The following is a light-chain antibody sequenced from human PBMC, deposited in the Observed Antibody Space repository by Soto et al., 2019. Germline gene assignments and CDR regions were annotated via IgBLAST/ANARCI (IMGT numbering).Light chain of an antibody. J-gene: IGLJ2*01. V-gene: IGLV2-14*01. CDR3: SSYTSGCTLVV. Sequence: QSALTQPASVSGSPGQSITISCTGTSSDVGGYNYVSWYQQHPGKAPKLMIYEVSNRPSGVSNRFSGSKSGNTASLAISGLQAEDEADYYCSSYTSGCTLVVFGGGTKLTVL. CDR2: EVS. CDR1: SSDVGGYNY.